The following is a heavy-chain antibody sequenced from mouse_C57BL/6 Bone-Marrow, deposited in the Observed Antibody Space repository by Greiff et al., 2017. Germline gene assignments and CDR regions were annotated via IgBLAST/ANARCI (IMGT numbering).Heavy chain of an antibody. D-gene: IGHD1-1*01. Sequence: EVKLVESEGGLVQPGSSMKLSCTASGFTFSDYYMAWVRQVPEKGLEWVANINYDGSSTYYLDSLKSRFIISRDNAKNILYLQMSSLKSEDTATYYCARDYGSHWYFDVWGTGTTVTVSS. V-gene: IGHV5-16*01. CDR1: GFTFSDYY. CDR2: INYDGSST. CDR3: ARDYGSHWYFDV. J-gene: IGHJ1*03.